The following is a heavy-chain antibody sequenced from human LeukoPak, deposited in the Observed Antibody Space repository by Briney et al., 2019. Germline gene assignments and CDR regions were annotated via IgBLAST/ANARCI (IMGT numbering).Heavy chain of an antibody. CDR1: GGSISSYY. D-gene: IGHD3-10*01. V-gene: IGHV4-4*07. Sequence: SETLSLTCTVSGGSISSYYWSWIRQPAGKGLEWIGRIYTSGSTNYNPSLKSRVTMSVDTSKNQFSLKLSSVTAADTAVYYCASSPLWVSYYCMDVWGKGTTVTVSS. CDR3: ASSPLWVSYYCMDV. J-gene: IGHJ6*03. CDR2: IYTSGST.